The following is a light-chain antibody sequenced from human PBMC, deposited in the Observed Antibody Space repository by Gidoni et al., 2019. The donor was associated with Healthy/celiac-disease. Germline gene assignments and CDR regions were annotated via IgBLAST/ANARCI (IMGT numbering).Light chain of an antibody. Sequence: EIVLTQSPSTLSLSPGESATLSCRASQSVRSYLAWYQQKPGQAPRLLIYDAANRATGIPARFSGSGSGTDFTLTISSLEPEDFAVYYCQQRSNWLPFTFGPGTKVEIK. CDR3: QQRSNWLPFT. CDR2: DAA. V-gene: IGKV3-11*01. J-gene: IGKJ3*01. CDR1: QSVRSY.